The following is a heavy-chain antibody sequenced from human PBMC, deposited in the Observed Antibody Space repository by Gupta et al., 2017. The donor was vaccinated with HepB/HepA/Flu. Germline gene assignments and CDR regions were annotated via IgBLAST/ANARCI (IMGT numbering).Heavy chain of an antibody. CDR1: GGSFSGYY. J-gene: IGHJ4*02. V-gene: IGHV4-34*01. CDR3: ARGATIFGVERRFDY. CDR2: INHSGST. D-gene: IGHD3-3*01. Sequence: QVQLQQWGAGLLQPSETLSLTCAVYGGSFSGYYWSWIRQPPGKGLEWIGEINHSGSTNYNPSLKSRVTISVDTPKNQFSLKLSSVTAADTAVYYCARGATIFGVERRFDYWGQGTLVTVSS.